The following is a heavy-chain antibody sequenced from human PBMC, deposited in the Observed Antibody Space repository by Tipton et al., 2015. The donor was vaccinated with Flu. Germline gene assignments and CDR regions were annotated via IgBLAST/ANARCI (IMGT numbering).Heavy chain of an antibody. J-gene: IGHJ6*02. CDR3: ARGSWIQLWPKGEAPYYYYYGMDV. CDR1: GGSFSGYY. CDR2: INHSGST. D-gene: IGHD5-18*01. V-gene: IGHV4-34*01. Sequence: LRLSCAVYGGSFSGYYWSWIRQPPGKGLEWIGEINHSGSTNYNPSLKSRVTISVDTSKNQFSLKLSSVTAADTAVYYCARGSWIQLWPKGEAPYYYYYGMDVWGQGTTVTVSS.